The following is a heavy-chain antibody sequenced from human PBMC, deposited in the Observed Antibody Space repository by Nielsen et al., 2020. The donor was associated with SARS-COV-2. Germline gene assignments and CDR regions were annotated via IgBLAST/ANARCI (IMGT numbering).Heavy chain of an antibody. Sequence: GGSLRLSCAASGFTFSNVWMTWVRQAPGKGLEWVGRIKSTTDGVTKDYAAPVKGRFTISRDDSKNTLYLQMKSLKTEDTAMYFCTTDSLRIIPSAMYNYWGQGTLVTVSS. V-gene: IGHV3-15*01. J-gene: IGHJ4*02. CDR2: IKSTTDGVTK. D-gene: IGHD2-2*01. CDR1: GFTFSNVW. CDR3: TTDSLRIIPSAMYNY.